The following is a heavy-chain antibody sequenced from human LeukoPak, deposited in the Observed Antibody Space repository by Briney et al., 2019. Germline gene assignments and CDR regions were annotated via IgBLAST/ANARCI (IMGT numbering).Heavy chain of an antibody. D-gene: IGHD3-9*01. CDR2: IYHGGST. CDR3: ARRVWGLSGFDY. J-gene: IGHJ4*02. CDR1: GDSIRSTNW. V-gene: IGHV4-4*02. Sequence: SETLSLTCAVSGDSIRSTNWWSRVRQSPEKGLEWIGEIYHGGSTNYNPSLNSPVTISVDKSKNHFSLKLISVTAADTAVYYCARRVWGLSGFDYWGQGPLVTVSS.